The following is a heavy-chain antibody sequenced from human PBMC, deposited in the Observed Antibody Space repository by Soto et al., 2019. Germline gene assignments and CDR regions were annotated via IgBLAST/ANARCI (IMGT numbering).Heavy chain of an antibody. V-gene: IGHV4-4*07. D-gene: IGHD4-17*01. CDR2: IYTSGIT. Sequence: LSLTCTVSGGSISRYYWTWIRQPAGKGLEWIGRIYTSGITNYNPSLKSRVTMSIDTSKSQFSLKLSSVTAADTALYYCARERANFGDLEYWGQGALVTVSS. J-gene: IGHJ4*02. CDR1: GGSISRYY. CDR3: ARERANFGDLEY.